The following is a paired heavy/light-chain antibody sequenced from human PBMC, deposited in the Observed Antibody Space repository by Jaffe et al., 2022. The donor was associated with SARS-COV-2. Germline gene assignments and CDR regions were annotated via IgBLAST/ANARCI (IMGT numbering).Heavy chain of an antibody. V-gene: IGHV6-1*01. Sequence: QVQLQQSGPGLVQPSQTLSLTCAISGDSVSSNSDAWNWIRQSPSRGLEWLGRTYYRSKWYYDYALSVKGRISINPDTSKNQFSLQLNSVTPEDTAVYYCARDFRLGSAFQHWGQGTLVTVSS. CDR2: TYYRSKWYY. CDR3: ARDFRLGSAFQH. CDR1: GDSVSSNSDA. D-gene: IGHD3-10*01. J-gene: IGHJ1*01.
Light chain of an antibody. CDR3: QQYHSLPPRGAYT. V-gene: IGKV1-33*01. Sequence: DIQMTQSPSSLSASVGDRVTITCQASQDIRSHLNWYQQKPGKVPNLLIYGASDLETGVPSRFSGSGSGTVFTFTINSLQPEDIATYYCQQYHSLPPRGAYTFGQGTKLEI. CDR2: GAS. J-gene: IGKJ2*01. CDR1: QDIRSH.